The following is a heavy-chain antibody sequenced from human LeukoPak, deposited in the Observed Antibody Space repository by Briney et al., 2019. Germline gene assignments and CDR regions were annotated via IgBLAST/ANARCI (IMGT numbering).Heavy chain of an antibody. CDR1: GYTFTSYA. J-gene: IGHJ5*02. D-gene: IGHD2/OR15-2a*01. V-gene: IGHV1-3*01. CDR3: AREENTSIGNWFDP. Sequence: ASVKVSCKASGYTFTSYAMHWVRQAPGQRLEWMGWINAGNGNTKYSQKFQGRVTMTRDTSTSTVYMELSSLRSEDTAVYYCAREENTSIGNWFDPWGQGTLVTVSS. CDR2: INAGNGNT.